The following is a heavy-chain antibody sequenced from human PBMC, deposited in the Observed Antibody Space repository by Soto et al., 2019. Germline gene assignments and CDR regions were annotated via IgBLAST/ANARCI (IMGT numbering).Heavy chain of an antibody. CDR3: AHRRRGRYFDY. V-gene: IGHV2-5*02. D-gene: IGHD3-16*01. CDR2: IYWDDDK. J-gene: IGHJ4*02. Sequence: QITLKESGPTLVKPTQPLTLICTFSGFSLSTSGVGVGWIRQPPGKALEWLALIYWDDDKRYSPSLKSRLTITKDTSKTQVVLTTTNIDPVDTAKYYRAHRRRGRYFDYWGKGTLVTVSS. CDR1: GFSLSTSGVG.